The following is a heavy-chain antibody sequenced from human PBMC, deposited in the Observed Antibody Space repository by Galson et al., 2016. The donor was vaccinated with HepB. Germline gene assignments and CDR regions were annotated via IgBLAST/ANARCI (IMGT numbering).Heavy chain of an antibody. V-gene: IGHV5-51*01. Sequence: QSGAEVKKPGESLKISCKGSGYNFGTYWIAWVRQMPGKGLEWMGVIHPGDSDTRYSPSFQGQVTISVDKSITTAYLQWSSLKASDTAMYYCARPADNTVYYVDYWGQGTLVTVSS. CDR3: ARPADNTVYYVDY. D-gene: IGHD5/OR15-5a*01. CDR2: IHPGDSDT. CDR1: GYNFGTYW. J-gene: IGHJ4*02.